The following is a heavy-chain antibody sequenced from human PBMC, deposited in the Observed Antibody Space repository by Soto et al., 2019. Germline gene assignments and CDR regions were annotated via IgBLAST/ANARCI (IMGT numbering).Heavy chain of an antibody. Sequence: EVQLVESGGGLVKPGESLRLSCAGSGFTFSGYSMNWVRQAPGKGLEWVSSISSTSNNMYYADSVQGRFTMSRDNAKNSLYLQMNSLRVDDTAVYYCARDLASATGTFDYWGQGTLVTVSS. CDR2: ISSTSNNM. J-gene: IGHJ4*02. CDR1: GFTFSGYS. D-gene: IGHD1-1*01. V-gene: IGHV3-21*02. CDR3: ARDLASATGTFDY.